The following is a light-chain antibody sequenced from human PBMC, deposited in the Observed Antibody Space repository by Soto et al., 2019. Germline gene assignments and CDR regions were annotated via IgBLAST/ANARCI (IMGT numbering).Light chain of an antibody. V-gene: IGKV3-15*01. Sequence: EVVMTQSPATLSVSPGEGATLSCRASQGIGDTLAWYQHKPGQTPRLLIYDTSTRATRVPARISGSRSGTEITLTLSSLQSEDFAVYYCQQYNNWSPVKTFGQGTKVDIK. J-gene: IGKJ1*01. CDR3: QQYNNWSPVKT. CDR1: QGIGDT. CDR2: DTS.